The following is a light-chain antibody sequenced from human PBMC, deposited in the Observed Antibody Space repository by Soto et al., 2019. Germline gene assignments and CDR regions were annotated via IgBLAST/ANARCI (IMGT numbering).Light chain of an antibody. J-gene: IGKJ2*01. V-gene: IGKV3-20*01. CDR1: QSVSSSY. Sequence: EIVLTQSPGTLSLSPGERAALSCRASQSVSSSYLAGYQQKPGQAPRLLIYGASSRATGIPDRFRGSGSGTDFTLTITRLEPEDVAVYYCQQYDTSPRTFGQGTRLEIK. CDR2: GAS. CDR3: QQYDTSPRT.